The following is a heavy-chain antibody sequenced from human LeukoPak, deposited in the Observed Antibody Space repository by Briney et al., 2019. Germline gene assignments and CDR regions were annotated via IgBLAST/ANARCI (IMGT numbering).Heavy chain of an antibody. Sequence: GGSLRLSCAASGFTFSSYGMHGVRHAPGKGLERGAVICYDGSNKYYADSVKGRFTISRDNSKNTLYLQMNSLRAEDTAVYYCARDGDGMTTVTSGFDYWGQGTLVTVSS. V-gene: IGHV3-33*01. CDR2: ICYDGSNK. J-gene: IGHJ4*02. CDR1: GFTFSSYG. CDR3: ARDGDGMTTVTSGFDY. D-gene: IGHD4-17*01.